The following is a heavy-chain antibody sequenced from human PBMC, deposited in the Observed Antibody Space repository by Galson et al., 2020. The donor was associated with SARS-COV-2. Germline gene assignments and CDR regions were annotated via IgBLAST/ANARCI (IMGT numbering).Heavy chain of an antibody. J-gene: IGHJ4*02. CDR1: GGSISSSSYF. CDR3: ARHGFENSGWLQCMFDF. Sequence: SETLSLTCTVSGGSISSSSYFWAWIRQPPGKGLEWIGTFYYSGSTYYNPSLKSRVTISVDTSKNQFSLKLNSVTAAAAAVYYCARHGFENSGWLQCMFDFVVQVTLFTVFS. CDR2: FYYSGST. D-gene: IGHD5-12*01. V-gene: IGHV4-39*01.